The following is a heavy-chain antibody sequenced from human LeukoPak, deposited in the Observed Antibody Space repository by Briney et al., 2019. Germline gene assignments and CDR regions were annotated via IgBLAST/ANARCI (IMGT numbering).Heavy chain of an antibody. D-gene: IGHD3-10*01. CDR1: GYTFTSYG. J-gene: IGHJ4*02. CDR2: ISAYNGNT. CDR3: ARGSEWFGELSPYFDY. V-gene: IGHV1-18*01. Sequence: ASVKVSCKASGYTFTSYGISWVRQAPGQGLEWMGWISAYNGNTNYAQKLQGRVTMTADTSTSTAYMELRSLRSDDTAVYYCARGSEWFGELSPYFDYWGQGTLVTVSS.